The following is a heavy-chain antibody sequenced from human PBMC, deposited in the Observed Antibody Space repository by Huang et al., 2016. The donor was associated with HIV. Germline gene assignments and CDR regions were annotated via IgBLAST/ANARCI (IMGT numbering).Heavy chain of an antibody. V-gene: IGHV4-34*01. CDR2: INHSGST. J-gene: IGHJ3*02. Sequence: QVQLQQWGAGLLKPSETLSLTCAVYGGFFSGYYWSWLRQPPGKGLEWIGEINHSGSTNYNPSLKSRVTISVDTSKTQFSLKLNSVTAADTAVYYCARGPDYYDSSGREAFDIWGQGTMVTVSS. CDR3: ARGPDYYDSSGREAFDI. CDR1: GGFFSGYY. D-gene: IGHD3-22*01.